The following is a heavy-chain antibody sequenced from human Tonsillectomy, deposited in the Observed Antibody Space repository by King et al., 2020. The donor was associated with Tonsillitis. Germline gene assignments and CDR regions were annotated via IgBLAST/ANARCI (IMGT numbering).Heavy chain of an antibody. J-gene: IGHJ4*02. Sequence: VQLVECGGGLVPPGGSLRLFCAACGFTFRKYYMRWVRQAPGRGLEWGSTFSGSGGSTIYADSVQGRFTISRDNSQHTLYLRMNSLTAEDTAVYFCADSSFRYGVTDFDSWGQGTLVTVSS. CDR3: ADSSFRYGVTDFDS. CDR1: GFTFRKYY. CDR2: FSGSGGST. D-gene: IGHD5-18*01. V-gene: IGHV3-23*04.